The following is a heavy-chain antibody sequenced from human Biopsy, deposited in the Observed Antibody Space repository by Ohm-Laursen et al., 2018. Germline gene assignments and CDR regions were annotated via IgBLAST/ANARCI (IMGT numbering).Heavy chain of an antibody. Sequence: SLRLSCAASGFIFSTYTMNWVRQAPREGLEWVSSISSRSSDIYYADSVKGQFTISRDDAKNSLFLHMNSLRAEDTAVYYCAREGALKWYQSLSYFNGMDVWGQGTTVTVSS. V-gene: IGHV3-21*01. D-gene: IGHD2-2*01. CDR2: ISSRSSDI. CDR1: GFIFSTYT. CDR3: AREGALKWYQSLSYFNGMDV. J-gene: IGHJ6*02.